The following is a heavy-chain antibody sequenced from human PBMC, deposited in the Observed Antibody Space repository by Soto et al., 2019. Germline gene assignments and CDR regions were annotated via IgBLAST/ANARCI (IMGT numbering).Heavy chain of an antibody. D-gene: IGHD3-22*01. CDR3: ARDRVYYYDNSGYYNFDY. CDR2: VSYDGSKQ. J-gene: IGHJ4*02. V-gene: IGHV3-30-3*01. Sequence: QVQLVESGGGVVQPGRSLRVSCAASGFTCSNYAMHWVRQAPGKGLEWVAVVSYDGSKQFYADSVEGRFTISRDSSKSTLYLHMDNLRDEDTAVYYCARDRVYYYDNSGYYNFDYCGQGTLVTVSS. CDR1: GFTCSNYA.